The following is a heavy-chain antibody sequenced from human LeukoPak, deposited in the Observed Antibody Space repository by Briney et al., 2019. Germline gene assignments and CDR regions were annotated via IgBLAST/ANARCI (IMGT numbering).Heavy chain of an antibody. CDR3: ARQIGCSGGSCYATDYFDY. CDR2: IFYSGST. V-gene: IGHV4-59*08. CDR1: GGSISSHY. J-gene: IGHJ4*02. Sequence: SETLSLTCTVSGGSISSHYWSWIRQPPGKGLEWIGYIFYSGSTNYNPSLKSRVTISVDTSKNQFSLKLTSVTAADTAVYYCARQIGCSGGSCYATDYFDYWGQGTLVTVSS. D-gene: IGHD2-15*01.